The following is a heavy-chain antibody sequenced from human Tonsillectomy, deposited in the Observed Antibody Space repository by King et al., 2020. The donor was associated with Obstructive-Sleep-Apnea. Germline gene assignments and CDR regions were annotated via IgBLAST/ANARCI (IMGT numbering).Heavy chain of an antibody. J-gene: IGHJ4*02. CDR3: ARLGSSSWNYYFDF. D-gene: IGHD6-13*01. Sequence: QLQESGSGLMKPSQTLSLTCAVSGGSISSGGYSWSWIRQPPGQGLEWIAYISHSGSTYYNPSLKRRVIMSRDTSKNHFSLNLGSVTAADTAVYYCARLGSSSWNYYFDFWGQGTLVTVSS. CDR1: GGSISSGGYS. CDR2: ISHSGST. V-gene: IGHV4-30-2*01.